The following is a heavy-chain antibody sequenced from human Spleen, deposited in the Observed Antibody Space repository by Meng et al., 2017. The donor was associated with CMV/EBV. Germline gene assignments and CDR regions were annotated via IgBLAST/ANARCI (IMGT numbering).Heavy chain of an antibody. V-gene: IGHV5-51*01. Sequence: GESLKISCKGSGYSFTNYWIGWVRQMPGKGLEWMGIIYPGDSDTRYSPSFQGQVTISADKSISTAYLQWSSLKASDTAMYYCARGRYKNRKDQKNWFDPWGQGTLVTVSS. J-gene: IGHJ5*02. D-gene: IGHD5-12*01. CDR3: ARGRYKNRKDQKNWFDP. CDR1: GYSFTNYW. CDR2: IYPGDSDT.